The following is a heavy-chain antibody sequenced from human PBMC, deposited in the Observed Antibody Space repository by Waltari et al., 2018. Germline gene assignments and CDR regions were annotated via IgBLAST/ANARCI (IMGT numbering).Heavy chain of an antibody. J-gene: IGHJ5*02. Sequence: QVQLVQSGSEMKKPGASVKVSCKASGYTFINYGVNWVRQAPGQGLEWMGWINTNTAKPTYAQGFTGRFVFSSDTSVNTAYLQISNLKTEDTAVYYCARGDIVIVPAADNWFDPWGQGTLVTVSS. CDR1: GYTFINYG. V-gene: IGHV7-4-1*02. CDR3: ARGDIVIVPAADNWFDP. CDR2: INTNTAKP. D-gene: IGHD2-15*01.